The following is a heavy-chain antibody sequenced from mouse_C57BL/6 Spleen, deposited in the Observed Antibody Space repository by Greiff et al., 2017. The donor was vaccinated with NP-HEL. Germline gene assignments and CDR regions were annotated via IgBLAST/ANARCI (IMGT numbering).Heavy chain of an antibody. CDR3: ARDIGFPYYAMDY. Sequence: EVQGVESGGGLVKPGGSLKLSCAASGFTFSSYAMSWVRQTPEKRLEWVATISDGGSYTYYPDNVKGRFTISRDNAKNNLYLQMSHLKSEDTAMYYCARDIGFPYYAMDYWGQGTSVTVSS. CDR2: ISDGGSYT. D-gene: IGHD3-1*01. J-gene: IGHJ4*01. CDR1: GFTFSSYA. V-gene: IGHV5-4*01.